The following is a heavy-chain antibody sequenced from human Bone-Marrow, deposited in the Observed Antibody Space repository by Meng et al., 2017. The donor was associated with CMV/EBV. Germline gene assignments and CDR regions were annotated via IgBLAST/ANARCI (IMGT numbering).Heavy chain of an antibody. V-gene: IGHV3-30-3*01. CDR2: ISYDGSNK. CDR1: GFTFSSYA. Sequence: SCAASGFTFSSYAMHWVRQAPGKGLEWVAVISYDGSNKYYADSVKGRFTISRDNSKNTLYLQMNSLRAEDTAVYYCARVGTPYYGMDVWGQGTTVTVSS. J-gene: IGHJ6*02. D-gene: IGHD1-1*01. CDR3: ARVGTPYYGMDV.